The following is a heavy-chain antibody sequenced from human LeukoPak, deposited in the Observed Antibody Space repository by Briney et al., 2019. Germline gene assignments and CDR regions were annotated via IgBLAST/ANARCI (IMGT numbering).Heavy chain of an antibody. V-gene: IGHV3-30-3*01. CDR2: ISYDGSNK. CDR1: GFTFSSYA. D-gene: IGHD3-9*01. CDR3: ARGYYDILTGYSAFDY. Sequence: GGSLRLSCAASGFTFSSYAMHWVRQAPGKGLEWVAVISYDGSNKYYADSVKGRFTISRDNSKNTLYLQMNSLRAEDTAVYYCARGYYDILTGYSAFDYWGQGTLVTVSS. J-gene: IGHJ4*02.